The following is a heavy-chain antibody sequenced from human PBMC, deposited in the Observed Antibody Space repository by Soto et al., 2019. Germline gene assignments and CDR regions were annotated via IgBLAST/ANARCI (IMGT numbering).Heavy chain of an antibody. Sequence: QVQLQQWGAELLKPSETLSLTCAVYGGSFSGYYWSWIRQPPGKGLEWIGEINHSGSTNYNPSLKGRVTISVDMPKSSFSLKLSSVTAADRAVYYCARGKPDYDYWSGYYLVSWFDPWGQGSLVTVSS. V-gene: IGHV4-34*01. CDR3: ARGKPDYDYWSGYYLVSWFDP. D-gene: IGHD3-3*01. CDR1: GGSFSGYY. J-gene: IGHJ5*02. CDR2: INHSGST.